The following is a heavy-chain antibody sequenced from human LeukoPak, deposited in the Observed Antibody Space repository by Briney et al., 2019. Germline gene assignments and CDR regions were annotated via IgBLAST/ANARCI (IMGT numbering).Heavy chain of an antibody. V-gene: IGHV3-23*01. CDR1: GFTFSTYA. CDR3: AKDRLGAAAAVFDY. J-gene: IGHJ4*02. D-gene: IGHD6-13*01. Sequence: GGSLRLSCAASGFTFSTYAMSWVRQAPGKGLEWVSGISGGANSAYCAGSAKGRFTISRDNSKNTLYLQMNSLRADDTAIYYCAKDRLGAAAAVFDYWGQGTLVTVSS. CDR2: ISGGANSA.